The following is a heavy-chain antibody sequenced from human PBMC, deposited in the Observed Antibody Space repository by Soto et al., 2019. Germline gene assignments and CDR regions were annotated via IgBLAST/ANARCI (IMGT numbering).Heavy chain of an antibody. D-gene: IGHD2-2*01. J-gene: IGHJ4*02. CDR3: ARGGHVGSATSCCHNF. CDR1: GDSISSGFHY. Sequence: SETLSLTCTVSGDSISSGFHYWTWIRQAPGKGLEWIGYTFHSGATYFNSSLEGRVSISVDTSKNQFFLKLTSVTAADTAVYYCARGGHVGSATSCCHNFWGQGTLVTVSS. V-gene: IGHV4-30-4*01. CDR2: TFHSGAT.